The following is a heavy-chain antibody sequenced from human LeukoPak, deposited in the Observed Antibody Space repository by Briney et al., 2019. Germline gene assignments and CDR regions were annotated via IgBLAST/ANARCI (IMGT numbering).Heavy chain of an antibody. CDR2: IYSGGAT. V-gene: IGHV3-53*01. D-gene: IGHD5-24*01. CDR1: GLTVNSNY. J-gene: IGHJ3*02. Sequence: PGGSLRLSCVASGLTVNSNYMSWGRQAPGKGLGWVSAIYSGGATYYADSVKGRFPVSRDDSKNTLYLQMYRLRVEDTAMYYCVSQKWLYAFDIWGQGTMVTVSS. CDR3: VSQKWLYAFDI.